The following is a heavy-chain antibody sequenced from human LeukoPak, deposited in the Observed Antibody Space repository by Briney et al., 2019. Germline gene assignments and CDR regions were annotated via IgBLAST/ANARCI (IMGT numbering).Heavy chain of an antibody. CDR3: VKSSITMVRGVPD. CDR2: ISSNGGST. CDR1: GFTFGSYA. V-gene: IGHV3-64D*06. D-gene: IGHD3-10*01. J-gene: IGHJ4*02. Sequence: GGSLRLSCSASGFTFGSYAMHWVRQAPGKRLEYVSAISSNGGSTYYADSVKGRFTISRDNSKNALYLQMSSLRTEDTAVYYCVKSSITMVRGVPDWGQGTLVTVSS.